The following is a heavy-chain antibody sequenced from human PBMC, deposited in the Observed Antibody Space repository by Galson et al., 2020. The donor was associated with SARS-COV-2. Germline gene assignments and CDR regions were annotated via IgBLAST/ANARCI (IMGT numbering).Heavy chain of an antibody. CDR2: IVVGSGNT. Sequence: SVKVSCKASGFTFTSSAVQWVRQARGQRLEWIGWIVVGSGNTNYAQKFQERVTITRDMSTSTAYMELSSLRSEDTAVYYCATHYAYYYDSSGYYRFDYWGQGTLVTVSS. CDR3: ATHYAYYYDSSGYYRFDY. D-gene: IGHD3-22*01. J-gene: IGHJ4*02. V-gene: IGHV1-58*01. CDR1: GFTFTSSA.